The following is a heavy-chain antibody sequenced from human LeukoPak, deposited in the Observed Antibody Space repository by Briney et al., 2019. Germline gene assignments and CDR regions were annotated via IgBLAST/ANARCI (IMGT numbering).Heavy chain of an antibody. Sequence: RASVKVSCKASGGTFSSYAISWVRQAPGQGLEWMGGIIPIFGTANYAQKFQGRVTITTDESTSTAYMELSSLRSEDTAVYYCARDDGPHGDWGMYYFDYWGQGTLVTVSS. J-gene: IGHJ4*02. CDR2: IIPIFGTA. D-gene: IGHD7-27*01. CDR3: ARDDGPHGDWGMYYFDY. V-gene: IGHV1-69*05. CDR1: GGTFSSYA.